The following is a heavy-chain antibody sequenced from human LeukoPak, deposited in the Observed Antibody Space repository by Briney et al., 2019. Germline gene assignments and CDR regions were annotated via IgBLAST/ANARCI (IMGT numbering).Heavy chain of an antibody. CDR3: AKNGGSYWTPYWYFDL. D-gene: IGHD1-26*01. CDR2: ISGSGGST. Sequence: GGSLRLSCAASGFTFSSYAMSWVRQAPGKGLEWVSAISGSGGSTYYADSVKGRFTISRDNSKNTLYLQMNSLRAEDTAVYCCAKNGGSYWTPYWYFDLWGRGTLVTVSS. CDR1: GFTFSSYA. V-gene: IGHV3-23*01. J-gene: IGHJ2*01.